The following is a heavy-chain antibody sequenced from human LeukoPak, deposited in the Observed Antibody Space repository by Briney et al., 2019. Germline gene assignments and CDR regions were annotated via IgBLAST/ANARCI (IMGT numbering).Heavy chain of an antibody. CDR3: ARGALSSGNSVSYFDY. CDR1: GGSFSGYY. V-gene: IGHV4-34*01. D-gene: IGHD6-19*01. Sequence: PSETLSLTCAVYGGSFSGYYWSWIRQPPGKGLEWIGEINHSGSTNYNPSLKSRVTISVDTSKNQFSLKLSSVTAADTAVYYCARGALSSGNSVSYFDYWGQGTLVTVSS. CDR2: INHSGST. J-gene: IGHJ4*02.